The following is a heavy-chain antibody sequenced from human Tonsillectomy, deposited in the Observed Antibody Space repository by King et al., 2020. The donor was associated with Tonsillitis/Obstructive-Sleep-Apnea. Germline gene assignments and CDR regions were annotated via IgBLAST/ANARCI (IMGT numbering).Heavy chain of an antibody. CDR3: TTTQRGGG. D-gene: IGHD3-10*01. CDR1: GFTFSNAW. CDR2: IKSKTDGETT. J-gene: IGHJ4*02. Sequence: VQLVESGGGLVKPGGSLRLSCAASGFTFSNAWMSWVRQAPGKGLEWVGRIKSKTDGETTDYAAPVKGRFTISRDDSKNTLYLQMYSLKTEDTAVYYCTTTQRGGGGGQGTLVTVSS. V-gene: IGHV3-15*01.